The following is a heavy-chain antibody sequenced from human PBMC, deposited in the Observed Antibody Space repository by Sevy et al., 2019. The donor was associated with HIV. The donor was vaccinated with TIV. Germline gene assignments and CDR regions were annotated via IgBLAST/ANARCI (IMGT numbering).Heavy chain of an antibody. CDR1: GFSVSSNY. CDR3: ARRGGGRSPTRFDY. CDR2: IYTGGSA. D-gene: IGHD3-16*01. Sequence: GGSLRLSCAASGFSVSSNYMSWVRQAPGKGLEWVSVIYTGGSAYSAESVKGRFTISRDNSKNTLYLQMDSLRDEDTAVYYCARRGGGRSPTRFDYWGQGTPVSVSS. J-gene: IGHJ4*02. V-gene: IGHV3-53*01.